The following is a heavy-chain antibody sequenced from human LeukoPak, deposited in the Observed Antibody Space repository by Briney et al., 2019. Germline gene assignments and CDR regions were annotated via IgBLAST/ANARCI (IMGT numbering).Heavy chain of an antibody. J-gene: IGHJ4*02. CDR1: GFTVSSDF. D-gene: IGHD6-13*01. Sequence: GGSLRLSRAASGFTVSSDFLSWVRQAPGKGLEWVSVIYIGGITYYADSVKGRFTISRDNSKNTLYLQMNSLRAEDTAVYYCARDIAAAGIFNYWGQGTLVTVSS. CDR3: ARDIAAAGIFNY. CDR2: IYIGGIT. V-gene: IGHV3-66*01.